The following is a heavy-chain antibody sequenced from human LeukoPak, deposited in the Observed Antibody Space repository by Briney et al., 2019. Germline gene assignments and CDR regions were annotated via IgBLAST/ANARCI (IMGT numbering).Heavy chain of an antibody. CDR3: AKDVTTGTLALHY. CDR1: GFTFSTWG. Sequence: GGSLRLSCAASGFTFSTWGMHWVRQAPGKGLEWVAVIWYDGTNKYYADSVKGRFTISRDNSKNTLYLQMNSLRAEDTAVYYCAKDVTTGTLALHYWGQGALVTVSS. V-gene: IGHV3-33*06. D-gene: IGHD1-1*01. J-gene: IGHJ4*02. CDR2: IWYDGTNK.